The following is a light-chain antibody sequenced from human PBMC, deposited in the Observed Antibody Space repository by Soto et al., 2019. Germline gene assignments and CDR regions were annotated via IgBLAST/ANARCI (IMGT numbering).Light chain of an antibody. CDR2: GAS. CDR3: QQYNIWPPYT. CDR1: QSVRNN. Sequence: EVVMTQSPASLSVSPGERATLSCRASQSVRNNLAWYQQRPGQAPRLLIYGASTRATGVPARFSGSGSGTDFTLTISSLQSEDFAVYYCQQYNIWPPYTFGQGTKVDIK. V-gene: IGKV3-15*01. J-gene: IGKJ1*01.